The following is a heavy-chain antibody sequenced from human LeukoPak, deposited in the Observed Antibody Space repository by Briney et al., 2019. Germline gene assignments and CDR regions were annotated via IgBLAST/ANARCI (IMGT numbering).Heavy chain of an antibody. CDR1: GGSISSYY. J-gene: IGHJ4*02. D-gene: IGHD3-22*01. V-gene: IGHV4-59*08. CDR2: IYYSGST. CDR3: ARGSGYYYGDFDY. Sequence: SETLSLTCTVSGGSISSYYWSWIRQPPGEGLEWIGYIYYSGSTYYNPSLKSRVTISVDTSKNQFSLKLSSVTAADTAVFYCARGSGYYYGDFDYWGQGSLVTVSS.